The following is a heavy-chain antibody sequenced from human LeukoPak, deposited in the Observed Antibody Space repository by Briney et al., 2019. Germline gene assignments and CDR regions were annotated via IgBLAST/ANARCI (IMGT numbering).Heavy chain of an antibody. CDR2: INHSGST. Sequence: PSETLSLTCAVYGGSFSGYYWSWIRQPPGKGLEWIGEINHSGSTNYNPSLKSRVTISVDTSKNQFSLKLSSVTAADTAVYYCARISYNWNYGHYWGQGTLVTVSS. CDR3: ARISYNWNYGHY. CDR1: GGSFSGYY. J-gene: IGHJ4*02. V-gene: IGHV4-34*01. D-gene: IGHD1-7*01.